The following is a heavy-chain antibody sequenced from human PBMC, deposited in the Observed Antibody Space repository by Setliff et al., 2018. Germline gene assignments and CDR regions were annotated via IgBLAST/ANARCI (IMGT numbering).Heavy chain of an antibody. D-gene: IGHD2-15*01. J-gene: IGHJ4*02. Sequence: SETLSLTCAVSGYSISSGYYWGWIRQPPGKGLEWIGGICHSGHTYYNPSLKSRVTISVDTSKNQFSLKLSSVTAADTAVYYCARGGTYRCFDYWGQGTLVTVSS. CDR1: GYSISSGYY. V-gene: IGHV4-38-2*01. CDR3: ARGGTYRCFDY. CDR2: ICHSGHT.